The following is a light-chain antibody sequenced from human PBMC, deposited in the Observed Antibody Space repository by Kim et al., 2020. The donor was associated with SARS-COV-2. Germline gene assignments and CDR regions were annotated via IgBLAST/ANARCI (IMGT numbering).Light chain of an antibody. Sequence: GQRVTISCSGNNPNIGNNYVSWYQQLPGTAPKLLIYDNNKRRSGIPDRFSGSKSGTSATLGITGLQTGDEADYYCGTWDSSLSVWVFAGGTQLTVL. V-gene: IGLV1-51*01. CDR3: GTWDSSLSVWV. CDR2: DNN. CDR1: NPNIGNNY. J-gene: IGLJ3*02.